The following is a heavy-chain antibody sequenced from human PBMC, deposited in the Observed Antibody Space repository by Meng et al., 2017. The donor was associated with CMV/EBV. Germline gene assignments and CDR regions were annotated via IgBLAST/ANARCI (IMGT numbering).Heavy chain of an antibody. CDR1: GGSISSSSYY. Sequence: LRGSGPGLVKPSETLSLTCTVSGGSISSSSYYWGWIRQPPGKGLEWIGSIYYSGSTYYNPSLKSRVTISVDTSKNQFSLKLSSVTATDTAVYYCARGGIAAAGLHWGQGTLVTVSS. CDR3: ARGGIAAAGLH. D-gene: IGHD6-13*01. CDR2: IYYSGST. V-gene: IGHV4-39*07. J-gene: IGHJ4*02.